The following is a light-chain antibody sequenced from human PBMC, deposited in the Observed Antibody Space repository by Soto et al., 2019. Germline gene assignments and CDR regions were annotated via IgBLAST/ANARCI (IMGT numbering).Light chain of an antibody. CDR1: SSSIGNNY. CDR2: RNN. Sequence: QSVLTQPPSASGTPGQGVTIFCSGSSSSIGNNYVYSYQQLPGTAPKLLIYRNNQRPSGVPDRSSCSKSGTSASLAISGLRSEDEADYYCASWDDSLGGRVFGGGTKVTVL. J-gene: IGLJ3*02. V-gene: IGLV1-47*01. CDR3: ASWDDSLGGRV.